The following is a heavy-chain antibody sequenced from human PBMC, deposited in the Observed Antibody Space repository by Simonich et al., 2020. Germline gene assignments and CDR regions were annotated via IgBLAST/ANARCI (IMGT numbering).Heavy chain of an antibody. CDR3: ACLGTGDAFDI. CDR1: GFTFSSYW. V-gene: IGHV3-7*01. Sequence: EVQLVESGGGLVQPGGSLRLSCAASGFTFSSYWMSWVRQATGKGLERVANKKQDGSEKYYVDSVKGRFTISRDNAKNSLYLQMNSLRAEDTAVYYCACLGTGDAFDIWGQGTMVTVSS. J-gene: IGHJ3*02. CDR2: KKQDGSEK. D-gene: IGHD3-9*01.